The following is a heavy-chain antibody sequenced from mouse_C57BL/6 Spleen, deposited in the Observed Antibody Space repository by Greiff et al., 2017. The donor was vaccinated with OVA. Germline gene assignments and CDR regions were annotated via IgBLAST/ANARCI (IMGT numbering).Heavy chain of an antibody. CDR3: ARYRYYYGSSYDYAMDY. Sequence: EVQLQQSGPELVKPGASVKMSCKASGYTFTDYNMHWVKQSHGKSLEWIGYINPNNGGTSYNQKFKGKATLTVNKSSSTAYMELRSLTSEDSAVYYCARYRYYYGSSYDYAMDYWGQGTSVTVSS. CDR2: INPNNGGT. CDR1: GYTFTDYN. V-gene: IGHV1-22*01. D-gene: IGHD1-1*01. J-gene: IGHJ4*01.